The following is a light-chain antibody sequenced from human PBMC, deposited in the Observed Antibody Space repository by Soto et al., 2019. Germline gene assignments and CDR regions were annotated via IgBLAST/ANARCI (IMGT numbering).Light chain of an antibody. CDR1: SSNIGAGYD. J-gene: IGLJ2*01. Sequence: QAVVTQPPSVSGAPGQRVTISCTGSSSNIGAGYDVHWYQQLPGTAPILLIYGNSNRPSGVPDRFSGSKSGTSASLAITGLQAEDEADYYCQSYDSSLSAVVFGGGTKLTVL. CDR3: QSYDSSLSAVV. V-gene: IGLV1-40*01. CDR2: GNS.